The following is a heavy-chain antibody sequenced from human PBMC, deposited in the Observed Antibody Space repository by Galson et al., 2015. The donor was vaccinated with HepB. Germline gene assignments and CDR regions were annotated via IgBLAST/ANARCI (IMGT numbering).Heavy chain of an antibody. CDR1: GFTFSSYS. CDR3: ARDDFNYDSSGYYTIALPDY. J-gene: IGHJ4*02. V-gene: IGHV3-48*01. D-gene: IGHD3-22*01. Sequence: SLRLSCAASGFTFSSYSMNWVRQAPGKGLEWVSYISSSSSTIYYADSVKGRFTISRDNAKNSLYLQMNSLRAEDTAVYYCARDDFNYDSSGYYTIALPDYWGQGTLVTVSS. CDR2: ISSSSSTI.